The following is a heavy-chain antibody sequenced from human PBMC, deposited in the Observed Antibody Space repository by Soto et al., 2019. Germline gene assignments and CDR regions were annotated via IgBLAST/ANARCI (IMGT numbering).Heavy chain of an antibody. Sequence: GGSLRLSCAASGFTFSSYAMSWVRRAPGKGLEWVSAISGSGGSTYYADSVKGRFTISRDNSKNTLYLQMNSLRAEDTAVYYCAKDLIGYSYGPYWYFDLWGRGTLVTVSS. CDR2: ISGSGGST. J-gene: IGHJ2*01. CDR1: GFTFSSYA. V-gene: IGHV3-23*01. D-gene: IGHD5-18*01. CDR3: AKDLIGYSYGPYWYFDL.